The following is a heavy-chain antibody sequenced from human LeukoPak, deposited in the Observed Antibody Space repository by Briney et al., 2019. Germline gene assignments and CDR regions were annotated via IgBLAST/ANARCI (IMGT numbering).Heavy chain of an antibody. Sequence: GGSLRLSCAASGFTVSTNYMSWVRQAPGKGLEWVSIIYSGGSTYYADSVKGRFTISRDNSKNTLYLQMNSLRAEDTAVYYCAREPPYCSGGSCYSDDYYYYGMDVWGQGTTVTVSS. V-gene: IGHV3-53*05. D-gene: IGHD2-15*01. CDR1: GFTVSTNY. CDR2: IYSGGST. CDR3: AREPPYCSGGSCYSDDYYYYGMDV. J-gene: IGHJ6*02.